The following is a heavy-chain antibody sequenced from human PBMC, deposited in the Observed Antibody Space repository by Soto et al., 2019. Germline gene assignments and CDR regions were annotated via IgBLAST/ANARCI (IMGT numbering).Heavy chain of an antibody. Sequence: EVQLVESGGGLVQPGGSVRLSCAASKFTITSYWMHWVRQAPGKGMVWVSRINSDGSSISYADAVKGRFTISRDNAKNTLYLQMNSLRVEDTAVYYCAREVSHGYVLRGMEVWGQGTTVTVFS. V-gene: IGHV3-74*01. J-gene: IGHJ6*02. CDR1: KFTITSYW. CDR3: AREVSHGYVLRGMEV. CDR2: INSDGSSI. D-gene: IGHD5-18*01.